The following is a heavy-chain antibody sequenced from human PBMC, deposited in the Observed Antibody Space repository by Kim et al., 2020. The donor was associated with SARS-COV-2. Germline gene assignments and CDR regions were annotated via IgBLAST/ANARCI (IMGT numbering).Heavy chain of an antibody. Sequence: SETLSLTCAVYGGSFSGYYWSWIRQPPGKGLEWIGEINHSGSTNYNPSLKSRVTISVDTSKNQFSLKLSSVTAADTAVYYCARGLRSSSWYFQAKYYFDYWGQGTLVTVSS. CDR2: INHSGST. D-gene: IGHD6-13*01. J-gene: IGHJ4*02. CDR3: ARGLRSSSWYFQAKYYFDY. V-gene: IGHV4-34*01. CDR1: GGSFSGYY.